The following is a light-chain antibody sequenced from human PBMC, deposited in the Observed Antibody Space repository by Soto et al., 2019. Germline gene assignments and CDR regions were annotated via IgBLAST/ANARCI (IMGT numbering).Light chain of an antibody. CDR1: QSIGRN. CDR2: TSS. Sequence: DIPMTQSPASLSASVGDRVTISCRASQSIGRNLNWYQQKPGKAPTLLMFTSSNLQSGVPSRFSGSGSGTDFILTISSLQPEDFATYYCQQSYSTPPTFGQGTKVEIK. CDR3: QQSYSTPPT. J-gene: IGKJ1*01. V-gene: IGKV1-39*01.